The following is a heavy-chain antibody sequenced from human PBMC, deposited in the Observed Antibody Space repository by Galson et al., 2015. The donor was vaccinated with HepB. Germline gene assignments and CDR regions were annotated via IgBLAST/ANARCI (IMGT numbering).Heavy chain of an antibody. CDR3: ARGYDGAARLPYYYYMDV. V-gene: IGHV1-2*06. D-gene: IGHD6-6*01. J-gene: IGHJ6*03. CDR2: INPNSGGT. Sequence: SVKVSCKASGYTFTGYYMHWVRQAPGQGLEWMGRINPNSGGTNYAQKFQGRVTMTRDTSISTAYMELSRLRSDDTAVYYCARGYDGAARLPYYYYMDVWGKGTTVTVSS. CDR1: GYTFTGYY.